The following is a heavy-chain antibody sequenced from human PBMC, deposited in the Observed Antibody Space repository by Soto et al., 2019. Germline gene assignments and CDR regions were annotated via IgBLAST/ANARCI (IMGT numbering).Heavy chain of an antibody. J-gene: IGHJ6*02. D-gene: IGHD2-15*01. V-gene: IGHV1-69*06. Sequence: SVKVSCKASGGTFSSYAISWVRQAPGQGLEWMGGIIPIFGTANYAQKFQGRVTITADKSTSTAYMELSSLRSEDTAVYYCARLMVEEIYYYYGMDVWGQRTTVTVS. CDR1: GGTFSSYA. CDR3: ARLMVEEIYYYYGMDV. CDR2: IIPIFGTA.